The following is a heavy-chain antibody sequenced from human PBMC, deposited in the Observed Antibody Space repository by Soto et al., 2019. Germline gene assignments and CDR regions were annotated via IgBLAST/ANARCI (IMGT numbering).Heavy chain of an antibody. Sequence: EVQVVESGGDLIQPGGSLRLSCAASGFTFSNYWMHWVRQGPGKGLVWVSRINSDGSVTAHAVSVKGRFTISRDNAKTTLYLQMDSLRAEDTAVYYCARSAYCGADCHYYFDFWGQGTLVTVSS. CDR1: GFTFSNYW. CDR3: ARSAYCGADCHYYFDF. D-gene: IGHD2-21*02. CDR2: INSDGSVT. V-gene: IGHV3-74*01. J-gene: IGHJ4*02.